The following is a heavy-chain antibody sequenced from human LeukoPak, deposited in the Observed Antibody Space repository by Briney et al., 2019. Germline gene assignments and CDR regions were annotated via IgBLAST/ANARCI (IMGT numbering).Heavy chain of an antibody. Sequence: PGGSLRLSCAASGFTFSSYAMSWVRQAPGKGLEWVSAISGSGGSTYYADSVKGRFTISRDNSKNTLYLQMNNLRAEDTAVYYCAKEGKSRYCSSTSCYLDYWGQGTLVTVSS. D-gene: IGHD2-2*01. J-gene: IGHJ4*02. CDR3: AKEGKSRYCSSTSCYLDY. CDR2: ISGSGGST. CDR1: GFTFSSYA. V-gene: IGHV3-23*01.